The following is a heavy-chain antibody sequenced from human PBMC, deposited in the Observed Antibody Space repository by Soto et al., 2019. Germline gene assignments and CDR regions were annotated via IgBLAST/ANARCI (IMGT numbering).Heavy chain of an antibody. CDR3: AKSLVFVDHGYMDV. V-gene: IGHV1-69*08. CDR1: GGRFTSYI. CDR2: SIPIQGTA. D-gene: IGHD2-21*01. J-gene: IGHJ6*03. Sequence: QGQLVQSGAEVKKPGSSVKVSCEASGGRFTSYIFTWVRQAPGQALEWMGRSIPIQGTADYALKFQDRVTMTADKSTNTVHMEMRSLRPDDTAVYYCAKSLVFVDHGYMDVWGKGTTVTVSS.